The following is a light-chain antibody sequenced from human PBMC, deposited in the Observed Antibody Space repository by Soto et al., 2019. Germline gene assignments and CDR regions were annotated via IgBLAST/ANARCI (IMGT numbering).Light chain of an antibody. J-gene: IGKJ4*01. CDR3: QQGYSPVLT. CDR1: QTIDTY. Sequence: DIQMTQSPSSLSASVGDRVTITCRASQTIDTYLNWFQQRPGKAPRLLIFAAFRLQSGVSSRFSGSGSGTDFTLTISSLQPEDFATYYCQQGYSPVLTFGGGTKVEMK. V-gene: IGKV1-39*01. CDR2: AAF.